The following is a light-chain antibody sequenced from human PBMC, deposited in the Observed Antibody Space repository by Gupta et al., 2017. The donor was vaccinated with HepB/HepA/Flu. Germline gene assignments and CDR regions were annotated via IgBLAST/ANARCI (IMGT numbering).Light chain of an antibody. J-gene: IGKJ5*01. V-gene: IGKV3-20*01. CDR1: QSVSNNY. Sequence: EIVLTQSPGTLSLSPGERVTLSCRASQSVSNNYLAWYQQKPCQAPRLLIYDAPNRATGIPDRFSGSGSGTDFTLTISRLEPGDCAVYYCQHYGSSMPFGQGTRLEVK. CDR2: DAP. CDR3: QHYGSSMP.